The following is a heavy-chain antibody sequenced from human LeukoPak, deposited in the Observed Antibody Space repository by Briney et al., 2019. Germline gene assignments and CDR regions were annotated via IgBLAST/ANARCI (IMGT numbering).Heavy chain of an antibody. D-gene: IGHD4-11*01. J-gene: IGHJ4*02. CDR1: GFTFSSYS. Sequence: GGSLRLSCAASGFTFSSYSMHWVRQAPGKGLEHVSAISSNGGSTYYANSMKGRFTISRDNSKNTLFLQMGSLRAEDMAVYYCASGTLTELDYWGQGTLVTVSP. CDR3: ASGTLTELDY. V-gene: IGHV3-64*01. CDR2: ISSNGGST.